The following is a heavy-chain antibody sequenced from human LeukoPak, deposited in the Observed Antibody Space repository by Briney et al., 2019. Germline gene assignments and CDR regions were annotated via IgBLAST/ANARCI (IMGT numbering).Heavy chain of an antibody. Sequence: ASVKVSCKASGGTFSSYTISWVRQAPGQGLEWMGRIIPILGIANYAQKFQGRVTITADKSTSTAYMELSGLRSEDTAVYYCARDRAATGEYDYFDYWGQGTLVTVSS. CDR3: ARDRAATGEYDYFDY. CDR1: GGTFSSYT. D-gene: IGHD2-15*01. CDR2: IIPILGIA. V-gene: IGHV1-69*04. J-gene: IGHJ4*02.